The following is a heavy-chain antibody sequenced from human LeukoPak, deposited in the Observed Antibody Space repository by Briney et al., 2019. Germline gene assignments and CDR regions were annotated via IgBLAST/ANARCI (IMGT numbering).Heavy chain of an antibody. D-gene: IGHD1-26*01. CDR3: ARDPVEWELLLDY. CDR2: MNIDGSEK. CDR1: GGSIRSSYYY. V-gene: IGHV3-7*01. J-gene: IGHJ4*02. Sequence: ETLSLTCTVSGGSIRSSYYYWGWVRQAPGKRLEWVANMNIDGSEKYYADSVKGRFSISRDNARNSVYLQMASLRVEDTAVYYCARDPVEWELLLDYWGQGTLVTVSS.